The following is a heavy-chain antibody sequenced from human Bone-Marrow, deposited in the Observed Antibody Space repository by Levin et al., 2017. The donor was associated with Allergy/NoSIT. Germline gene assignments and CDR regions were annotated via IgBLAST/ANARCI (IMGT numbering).Heavy chain of an antibody. J-gene: IGHJ4*02. CDR1: AFTLSTRA. CDR2: FSNINKA. Sequence: PGGSLRLSCTASAFTLSTRAMSWVRQAPGKGLEWVSSFSNINKAYYADSVMGRFTISRDNAQNTLYLEMNSLREDDTALYFCAKDHESEGWPAFDYWGQGTQVTVSS. D-gene: IGHD6-19*01. V-gene: IGHV3-23*05. CDR3: AKDHESEGWPAFDY.